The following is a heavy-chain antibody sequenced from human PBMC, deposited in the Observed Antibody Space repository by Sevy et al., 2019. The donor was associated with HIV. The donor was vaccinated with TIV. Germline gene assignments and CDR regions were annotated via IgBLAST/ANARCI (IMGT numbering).Heavy chain of an antibody. CDR1: GYTFTSYA. D-gene: IGHD6-6*01. J-gene: IGHJ5*02. Sequence: ASVKVSCKASGYTFTSYAMNWVRQAPGQGLEWMGWINTNTGNPTYAQGFTERFVFSLDTSVSTAYLQLSSLKAEDTAVYYCAMPYSRSSESGGMDNWFDPWGQGTLVTVSS. V-gene: IGHV7-4-1*02. CDR2: INTNTGNP. CDR3: AMPYSRSSESGGMDNWFDP.